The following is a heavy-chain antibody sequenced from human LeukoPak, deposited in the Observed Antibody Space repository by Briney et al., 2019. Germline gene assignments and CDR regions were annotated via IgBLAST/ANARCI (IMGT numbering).Heavy chain of an antibody. Sequence: SETLSLTCTVSGGSISSYYWSWIRQPPGKGLEWIGYIYYSGSTNYNPSLKSRVTISVDTSKNQFSLKLSSVTAADTAVYYCARLWPRRYDYVWGSYRYTGNNYFDYWGQGTLVTVSS. D-gene: IGHD3-16*02. CDR3: ARLWPRRYDYVWGSYRYTGNNYFDY. CDR1: GGSISSYY. CDR2: IYYSGST. V-gene: IGHV4-59*12. J-gene: IGHJ4*02.